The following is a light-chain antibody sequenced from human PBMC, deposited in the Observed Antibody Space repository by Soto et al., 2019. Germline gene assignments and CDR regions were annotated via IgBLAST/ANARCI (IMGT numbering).Light chain of an antibody. CDR3: QQRSNWPPDT. CDR1: QSVSSY. Sequence: EIVLTQSPATLSLSPGERATLSCRASQSVSSYLAWYQQKPGQAPRLLIYDASNRATGIPARFSGSGSGTDFTLTISSLEPEEFAVYYGQQRSNWPPDTFGQGTKLEI. J-gene: IGKJ2*01. V-gene: IGKV3-11*01. CDR2: DAS.